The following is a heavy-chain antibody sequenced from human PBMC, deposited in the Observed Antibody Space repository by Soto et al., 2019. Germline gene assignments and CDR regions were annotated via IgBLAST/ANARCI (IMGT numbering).Heavy chain of an antibody. CDR2: IWYDGSNK. D-gene: IGHD6-13*01. CDR1: GFTFSSYG. J-gene: IGHJ4*02. CDR3: ARDSGYSSSWYVY. Sequence: GGSLRLSCAASGFTFSSYGMHWVRQAPGKGLEWVAVIWYDGSNKYYADSVKGRFTISRDNSKNTLYLQMNSLRAEDTAVYYCARDSGYSSSWYVYWGQGTLVTVSS. V-gene: IGHV3-33*01.